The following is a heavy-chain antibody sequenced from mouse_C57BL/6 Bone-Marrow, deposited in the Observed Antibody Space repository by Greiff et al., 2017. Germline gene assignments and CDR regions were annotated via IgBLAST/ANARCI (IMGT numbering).Heavy chain of an antibody. Sequence: QVQLQQSGAELARPGASVKLSCKASGYTFTSYGISWVKQRTGQGLEWIGEIYPRSGNTYYNEKFKGKATLTADKSSSTAYMELRSLTSEDSAVXFCARMTKDYEREMDYWGQGTSVTVSS. CDR1: GYTFTSYG. D-gene: IGHD1-1*01. CDR3: ARMTKDYEREMDY. J-gene: IGHJ4*01. V-gene: IGHV1-81*01. CDR2: IYPRSGNT.